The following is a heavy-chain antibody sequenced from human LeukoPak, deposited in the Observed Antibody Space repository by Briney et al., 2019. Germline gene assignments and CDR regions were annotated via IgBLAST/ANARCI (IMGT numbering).Heavy chain of an antibody. J-gene: IGHJ4*02. V-gene: IGHV3-7*03. CDR1: RFTFSSYW. CDR3: ARARGGYDFDY. D-gene: IGHD5-12*01. Sequence: GGSLRFSCAASRFTFSSYWMSWVRQAPGKGLEWVANIKQDGSEKYYVDSVKGRFTISRDNAKNSLYLQLNSLRAEDTAVYYCARARGGYDFDYWGQGTLVTVSS. CDR2: IKQDGSEK.